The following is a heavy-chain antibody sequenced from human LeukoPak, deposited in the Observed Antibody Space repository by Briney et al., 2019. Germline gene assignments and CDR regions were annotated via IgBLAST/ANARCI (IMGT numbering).Heavy chain of an antibody. CDR3: ARASAAAVRMDF. CDR2: ISAFNGNT. Sequence: ASVRVSCKASGYTFTSYGISWVRQAPGQGLEWMGWISAFNGNTNYAQNLQGRVTMTTDASTSTAYMELRSLRSDDTAVYYCARASAAAVRMDFWGQGSTVTVSS. J-gene: IGHJ6*02. V-gene: IGHV1-18*01. D-gene: IGHD6-13*01. CDR1: GYTFTSYG.